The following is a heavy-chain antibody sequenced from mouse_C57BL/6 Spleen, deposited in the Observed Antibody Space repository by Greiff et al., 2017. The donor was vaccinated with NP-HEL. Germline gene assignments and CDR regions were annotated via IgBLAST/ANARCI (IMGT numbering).Heavy chain of an antibody. J-gene: IGHJ2*01. Sequence: VQLQQSGPELVKPGASVKISCKASGYTFTDYYMNWVKQSHGKSLEWIGDINPNNGGTSYNQKFKGKATLTVDKSSSTAYMELRSLTSEDSAVYYCAIPYYDYDEGVLDYWGQGTTLTVSS. D-gene: IGHD2-4*01. CDR3: AIPYYDYDEGVLDY. V-gene: IGHV1-26*01. CDR1: GYTFTDYY. CDR2: INPNNGGT.